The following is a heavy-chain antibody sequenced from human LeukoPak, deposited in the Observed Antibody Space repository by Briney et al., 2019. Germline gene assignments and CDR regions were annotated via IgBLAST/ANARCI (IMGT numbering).Heavy chain of an antibody. CDR2: ISAYNGNT. CDR3: AREASDYDILTGYYTY. J-gene: IGHJ4*02. D-gene: IGHD3-9*01. Sequence: ASVKVSCKASGYTFTSYGISWVRQAPGQGLEWMGWISAYNGNTNYAHKRQGRVTMTTDTSTSTAYTQLRSLRSDDTAVYYCAREASDYDILTGYYTYWGQGTLVTVSS. CDR1: GYTFTSYG. V-gene: IGHV1-18*01.